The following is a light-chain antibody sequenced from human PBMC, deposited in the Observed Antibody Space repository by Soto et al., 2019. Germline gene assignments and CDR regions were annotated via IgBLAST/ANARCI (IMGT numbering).Light chain of an antibody. CDR3: ATWDDSLGGPV. Sequence: QAVVTQTPSVSGTPGQRVNISCSGSSSNIGRNYVYWYQQFPGTAPKLLIYRDNERPSGVPDRFSGSKSGTSASLAISGLRSGDEADYHCATWDDSLGGPVFGGGTKVTVL. J-gene: IGLJ2*01. CDR1: SSNIGRNY. V-gene: IGLV1-47*01. CDR2: RDN.